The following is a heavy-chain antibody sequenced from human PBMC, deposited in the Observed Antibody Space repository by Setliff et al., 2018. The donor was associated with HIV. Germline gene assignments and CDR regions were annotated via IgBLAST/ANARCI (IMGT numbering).Heavy chain of an antibody. Sequence: KTSETLSLTCAVSGFSISSGYYWGWIRQPPGKGLEWIGAIYHSGSTNYNPSLKSRVTISVDTSKNQFSLKLTSVTAADTAVYYCARTLRAAAMGYFDYWGQGTLVTVSS. D-gene: IGHD5-18*01. CDR1: GFSISSGYY. CDR3: ARTLRAAAMGYFDY. J-gene: IGHJ4*02. CDR2: IYHSGST. V-gene: IGHV4-38-2*01.